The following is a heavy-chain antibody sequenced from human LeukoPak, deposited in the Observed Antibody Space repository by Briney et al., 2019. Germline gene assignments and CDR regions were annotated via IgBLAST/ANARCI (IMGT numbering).Heavy chain of an antibody. CDR3: ASNWSDFDY. CDR1: GYSISSGHY. CDR2: IYEGETT. J-gene: IGHJ4*02. D-gene: IGHD1-1*01. V-gene: IGHV4-38-2*02. Sequence: SETLSLTCTVSGYSISSGHYWGWIRQPPGKGLEWIGSIYEGETTYYSPSLKTRLTISLDTSKNQFSLKLSSVTAADTAVYYCASNWSDFDYWGQEILVTVSS.